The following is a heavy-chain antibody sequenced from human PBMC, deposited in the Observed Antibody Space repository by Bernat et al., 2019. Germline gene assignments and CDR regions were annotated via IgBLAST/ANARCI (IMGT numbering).Heavy chain of an antibody. CDR2: ISSSSSYI. D-gene: IGHD1-26*01. J-gene: IGHJ5*02. V-gene: IGHV3-21*04. CDR3: AKGVGSVWQGWFNP. CDR1: GFTFSSYS. Sequence: EVQLVESGGGLVKPGGSLRLSCAASGFTFSSYSMNWVRQAPGKGLEWVSSISSSSSYIYYADSVKGRFTISRDNAKNTLYVQMDSLRAEDTAVYYCAKGVGSVWQGWFNPWGQGTLVTVSS.